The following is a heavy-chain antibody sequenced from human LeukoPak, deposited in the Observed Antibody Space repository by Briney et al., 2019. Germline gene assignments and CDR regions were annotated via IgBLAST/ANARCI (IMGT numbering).Heavy chain of an antibody. CDR3: ARDLGTTGYDLVDP. V-gene: IGHV3-66*01. CDR1: GFTVSSNY. CDR2: IYSGGST. J-gene: IGHJ5*02. Sequence: GGSLRLSCAAAGFTVSSNYMSWVRQAPGKGLEWVSVIYSGGSTYYADSVKGRFTISRDNSKNTLYLQMNSLRAEDTAVYYCARDLGTTGYDLVDPWGQGTLVTVSS. D-gene: IGHD5-12*01.